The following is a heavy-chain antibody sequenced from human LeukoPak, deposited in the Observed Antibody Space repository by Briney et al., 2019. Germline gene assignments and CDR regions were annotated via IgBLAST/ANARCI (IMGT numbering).Heavy chain of an antibody. D-gene: IGHD3-22*01. CDR1: GYTFTGYY. CDR3: ARGDYYDSSGYLDY. J-gene: IGHJ4*02. V-gene: IGHV1-2*02. CDR2: INPNSGGT. Sequence: ASVKVSCKASGYTFTGYYMHWVRQAPGQGLEWMGWINPNSGGTNYAQKFQGRVTITRDTSISTAYMELSRLRSDDTAVYYCARGDYYDSSGYLDYWGQGTLVTVSS.